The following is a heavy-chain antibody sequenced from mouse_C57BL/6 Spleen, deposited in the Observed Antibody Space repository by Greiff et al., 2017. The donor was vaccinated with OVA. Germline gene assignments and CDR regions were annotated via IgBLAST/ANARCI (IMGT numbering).Heavy chain of an antibody. CDR2: IDPANGNT. Sequence: VQLQQSVAELVRPGASVKLSCTASGFTIKNTYMHWVKQRPEQGLEWIGRIDPANGNTKYAPKFQGKATITADTSSNTAYLQLSSLTSEDTAIYYCAPLLQGAMDYWGQGTSVTVSS. J-gene: IGHJ4*01. CDR1: GFTIKNTY. V-gene: IGHV14-3*01. CDR3: APLLQGAMDY. D-gene: IGHD1-1*01.